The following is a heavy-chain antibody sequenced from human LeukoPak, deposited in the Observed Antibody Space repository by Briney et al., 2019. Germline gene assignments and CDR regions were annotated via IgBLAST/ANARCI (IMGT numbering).Heavy chain of an antibody. V-gene: IGHV1-18*01. CDR3: ARSGSSSWSSLLDY. Sequence: ASVKVSCKASGYIFTSYGITWVRQAPGQGLEWMGRITTFNDRTVLAEKFRARITMTTDTTTAYMTLRKLRSDDTAVYYRARSGSSSWSSLLDYWGQGSLVIV. J-gene: IGHJ4*02. CDR2: ITTFNDRT. D-gene: IGHD6-13*01. CDR1: GYIFTSYG.